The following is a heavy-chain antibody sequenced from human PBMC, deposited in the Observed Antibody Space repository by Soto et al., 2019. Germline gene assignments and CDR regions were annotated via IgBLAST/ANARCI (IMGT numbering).Heavy chain of an antibody. V-gene: IGHV1-8*01. CDR1: GYTFTSFD. J-gene: IGHJ4*02. D-gene: IGHD6-13*01. CDR2: ISPNSGNT. CDR3: ARGVTAGVDY. Sequence: GASVKVSCKTSGYTFTSFDINWVRQATGQGLEWMGWISPNSGNTGYAQKFQGRVTMTRDTSISTAFMELSSLSSEDTAVYYCARGVTAGVDYWGQGTLVTVSS.